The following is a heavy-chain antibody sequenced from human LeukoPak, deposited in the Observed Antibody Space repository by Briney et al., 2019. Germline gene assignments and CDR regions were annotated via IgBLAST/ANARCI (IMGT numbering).Heavy chain of an antibody. D-gene: IGHD1-26*01. J-gene: IGHJ4*02. CDR3: ATQRGSGSYLFDY. CDR1: GFTFSSYS. V-gene: IGHV3-48*01. Sequence: GGSLRLSCAASGFTFSSYSMNWVRQAPGKGLEWVSYISSSSSTIYYADSVKGRFTISRDNAKNSLYLQMNSLRAEDTAVYYCATQRGSGSYLFDYWGQGTLVTVSS. CDR2: ISSSSSTI.